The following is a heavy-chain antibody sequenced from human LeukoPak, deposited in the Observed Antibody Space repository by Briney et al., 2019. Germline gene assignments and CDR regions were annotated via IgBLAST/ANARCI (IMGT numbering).Heavy chain of an antibody. J-gene: IGHJ3*02. CDR2: ISYSGST. Sequence: PSETLSLTYTVSGGSINSGGSYWSWIRQHPGKGLEWIGYISYSGSTFYNPSLQSRVIMSVDTSKNQFSLKLSSVTAADTAVYFCASETLAYCGGDCYSGPFDIWGQGTLVTVSS. V-gene: IGHV4-31*03. CDR3: ASETLAYCGGDCYSGPFDI. D-gene: IGHD2-21*02. CDR1: GGSINSGGSY.